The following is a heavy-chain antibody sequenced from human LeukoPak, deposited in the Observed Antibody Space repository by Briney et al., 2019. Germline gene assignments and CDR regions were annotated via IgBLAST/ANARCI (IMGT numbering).Heavy chain of an antibody. J-gene: IGHJ4*02. V-gene: IGHV3-53*01. CDR1: GLTVSSNY. CDR3: ARAGYYSGSGDSGEIDF. D-gene: IGHD3-10*01. CDR2: IYSDGTT. Sequence: GGSLRLSCPVSGLTVSSNYRSWVRQAPGKGLEWVSLIYSDGTTYYADSVKGRFSISRDNSKNTVYLQMNSLRAEDTAMYYCARAGYYSGSGDSGEIDFWGQGTLVTVS.